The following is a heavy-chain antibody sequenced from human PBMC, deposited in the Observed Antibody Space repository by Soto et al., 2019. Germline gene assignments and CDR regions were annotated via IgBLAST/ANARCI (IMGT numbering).Heavy chain of an antibody. D-gene: IGHD6-19*01. CDR1: GFSLTTRGVG. CDR3: ARDSSGWYGRDY. J-gene: IGHJ4*02. CDR2: IYWDDDQ. V-gene: IGHV2-5*02. Sequence: QITLKESGPTLVKPTQTLTLTCTFSGFSLTTRGVGVGWIRQPPGKALEWLALIYWDDDQRYSPSLKNRLTITKDTFKNQVGLTLTNVDPVDTATYFGARDSSGWYGRDYWGQGILVTVSS.